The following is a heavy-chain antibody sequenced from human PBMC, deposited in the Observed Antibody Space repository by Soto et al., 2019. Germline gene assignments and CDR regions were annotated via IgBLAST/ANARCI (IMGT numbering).Heavy chain of an antibody. D-gene: IGHD2-21*01. Sequence: EVQLVESGGGLVQPGGSLRLSCAASGFTVSNNYMSWVRQAPGKGLEWVSLIYSGGKTHYAESVKGRFTISRDSSKNTLHLQMNSLRAEDTAVYHCLQRAFPEYWGQGTLVTVSS. J-gene: IGHJ4*02. CDR3: LQRAFPEY. CDR1: GFTVSNNY. CDR2: IYSGGKT. V-gene: IGHV3-66*01.